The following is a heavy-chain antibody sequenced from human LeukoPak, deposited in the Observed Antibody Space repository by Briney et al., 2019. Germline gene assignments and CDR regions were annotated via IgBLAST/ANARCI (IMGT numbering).Heavy chain of an antibody. V-gene: IGHV4-34*01. CDR1: GGSFSGYY. D-gene: IGHD2-15*01. J-gene: IGHJ3*02. Sequence: KPSETLSLTCAVYGGSFSGYYWSWIRQPPGKGLEWIGEINHSGSTNYNPSLKSRVTISVDTSKNQFSLKLSSVTAADTAVYYCAREGSIVVVVAATQGDDAFDIWGQGTMVTVS. CDR2: INHSGST. CDR3: AREGSIVVVVAATQGDDAFDI.